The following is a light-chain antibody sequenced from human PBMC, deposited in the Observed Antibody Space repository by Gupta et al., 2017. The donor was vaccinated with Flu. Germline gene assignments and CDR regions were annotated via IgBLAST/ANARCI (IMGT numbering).Light chain of an antibody. CDR2: EVS. J-gene: IGLJ1*01. CDR3: SLYTSSSADV. CDR1: SSDVGSYNR. V-gene: IGLV2-18*01. Sequence: VTISCTGTSSDVGSYNRVSWYQQPPGTAPKLMIYEVSNRPSGVPDRFAGSKSGNTASLTISGLQAEDEADYYCSLYTSSSADVFGTGTKVTVL.